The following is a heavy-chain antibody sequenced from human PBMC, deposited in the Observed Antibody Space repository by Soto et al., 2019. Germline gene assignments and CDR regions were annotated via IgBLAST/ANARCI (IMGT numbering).Heavy chain of an antibody. CDR1: GLTFSGSA. CDR3: THTLDSGNSIFVDY. J-gene: IGHJ4*02. Sequence: EVQLVESGGGLVQPGGSLKLSCAASGLTFSGSAMHWVRQASGKGLEWVGRVRSKANSYATSYAASVKGRFTISRXDXXNTADLQMNSLKTEDTAVYYCTHTLDSGNSIFVDYWGQGTLVTVSS. CDR2: VRSKANSYAT. D-gene: IGHD2-21*02. V-gene: IGHV3-73*01.